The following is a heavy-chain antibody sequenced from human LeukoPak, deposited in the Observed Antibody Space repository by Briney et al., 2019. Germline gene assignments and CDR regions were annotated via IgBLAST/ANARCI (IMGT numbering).Heavy chain of an antibody. V-gene: IGHV3-73*01. J-gene: IGHJ5*02. CDR1: GFTSSGSA. Sequence: QTGGSLKLSCVASGFTSSGSAVHWVRQSSGKGLEWVGHIDKKDNLYATAYAESVKGRFTISRDDSKDTAFLHMDSLKTEDTALYYCTRDRGTYNWIDPWGQGTLVTVSS. CDR3: TRDRGTYNWIDP. D-gene: IGHD2-15*01. CDR2: IDKKDNLYAT.